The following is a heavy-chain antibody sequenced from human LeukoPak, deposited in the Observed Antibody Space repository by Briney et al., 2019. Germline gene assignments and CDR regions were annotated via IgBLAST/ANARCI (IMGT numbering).Heavy chain of an antibody. CDR1: RYTFTNSG. V-gene: IGHV1-18*01. Sequence: ASVKVSCKASRYTFTNSGIGWVRQAPGQGLEWMGWINTYTGNTYYAENLQARVTMTTDTSTSTAYMEPRSLRSDDTAVYYCARDQGRGSYRFDCWGQGTLVTVSS. CDR3: ARDQGRGSYRFDC. D-gene: IGHD1-26*01. CDR2: INTYTGNT. J-gene: IGHJ4*02.